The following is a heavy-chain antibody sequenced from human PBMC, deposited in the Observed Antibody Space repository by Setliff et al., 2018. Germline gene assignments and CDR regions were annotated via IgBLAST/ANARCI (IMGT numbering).Heavy chain of an antibody. V-gene: IGHV3-73*01. CDR3: ASGIHNDYDYFDY. Sequence: GGSLRLSCAASGFTFDDYAMHWVRQAPGKGLEWVGRVRSRINNFATAYDASVKGRFIISRDDSKNTAYLQMNSLKTEDTAVYYCASGIHNDYDYFDYWGQGIQVTVSS. J-gene: IGHJ4*02. CDR1: GFTFDDYA. D-gene: IGHD4-17*01. CDR2: VRSRINNFAT.